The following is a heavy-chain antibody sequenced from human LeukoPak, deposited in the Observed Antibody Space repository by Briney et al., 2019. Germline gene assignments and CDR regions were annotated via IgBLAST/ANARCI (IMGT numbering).Heavy chain of an antibody. CDR1: GGSISSYY. CDR2: IYTSGST. D-gene: IGHD1-14*01. V-gene: IGHV4-4*07. Sequence: SETLSLTRTVSGGSISSYYWSWIRQPAGKGLEWIGRIYTSGSTNYNPSLKSRVTMSVDTSKNQFSLKLSSVTAADTAVYYCAREGTKAGKEPSYNWFDPWGQGTLVTVSS. CDR3: AREGTKAGKEPSYNWFDP. J-gene: IGHJ5*02.